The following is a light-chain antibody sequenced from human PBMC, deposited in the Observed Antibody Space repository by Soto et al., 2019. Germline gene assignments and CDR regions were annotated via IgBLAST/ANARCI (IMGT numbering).Light chain of an antibody. CDR3: QQYNFYPLT. J-gene: IGKJ4*01. CDR1: QTINSY. CDR2: TAS. V-gene: IGKV1-5*03. Sequence: DIQMTQSPSTLSASVGDRVTITCRASQTINSYLAWYQQKPGKATKLLIYTASTLQSGVPSRFSGRGSGTEFTLTISSLQPDDFATYYCQQYNFYPLTFGGGTKVDIK.